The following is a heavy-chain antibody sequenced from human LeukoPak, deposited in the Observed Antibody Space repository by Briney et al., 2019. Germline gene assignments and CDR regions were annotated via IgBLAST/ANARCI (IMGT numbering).Heavy chain of an antibody. CDR2: IYHSGST. CDR1: GHSISSGYY. D-gene: IGHD6-19*01. J-gene: IGHJ4*02. V-gene: IGHV4-38-2*02. CDR3: ARDRRGIAVAGMDY. Sequence: PSETLTLTCTVSGHSISSGYYWGWIRQPPGKGLEWIGSIYHSGSTYYNPSLKSRVTISVDTSKNQFSLKLSSVTAADTAVYYCARDRRGIAVAGMDYWGQGTLVTVSS.